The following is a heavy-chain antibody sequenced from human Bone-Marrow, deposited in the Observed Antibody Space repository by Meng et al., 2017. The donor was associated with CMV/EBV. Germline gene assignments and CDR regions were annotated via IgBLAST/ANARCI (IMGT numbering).Heavy chain of an antibody. J-gene: IGHJ6*02. CDR3: ARDPPAYYYGMDV. Sequence: ASVKVSCKASGYTFTSYDINWVRQATGQGLEWMGIINPSGGSTSYAQKFQGRVTMTRDTSTSTVYMELSSLRSEDTAVYYCARDPPAYYYGMDVWGQGTTVTVSS. V-gene: IGHV1-46*01. CDR2: INPSGGST. CDR1: GYTFTSYD.